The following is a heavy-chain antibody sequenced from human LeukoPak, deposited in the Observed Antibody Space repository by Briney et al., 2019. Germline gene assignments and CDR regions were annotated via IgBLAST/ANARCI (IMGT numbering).Heavy chain of an antibody. V-gene: IGHV1-69*05. CDR1: GGTFSSYA. Sequence: SVKVSCKASGGTFSSYAISWVRQAPGQGLEWMGGIIPIFGTANYAQKFQGRVTITTDESTSTAYMEVSSLRSEDTAVYYCAREAAELEASRRYDFWSGTNLFDPWGQGTLVNGSS. CDR2: IIPIFGTA. J-gene: IGHJ5*02. D-gene: IGHD3-3*01. CDR3: AREAAELEASRRYDFWSGTNLFDP.